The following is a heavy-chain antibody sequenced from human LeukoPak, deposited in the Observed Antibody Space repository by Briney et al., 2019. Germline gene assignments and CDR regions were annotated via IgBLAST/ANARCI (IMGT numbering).Heavy chain of an antibody. CDR1: GFTFSSYS. J-gene: IGHJ4*02. Sequence: GGSLRLSCAASGFTFSSYSMNWVRQAPGKGLEWVSSISSSSSYIYYADSVKGRFTISRDNAKNSLYLQMKNLRAEDTVVDYFVNVAFHIRGLFDYWGQGTLVTVPS. V-gene: IGHV3-21*01. D-gene: IGHD2-21*01. CDR2: ISSSSSYI. CDR3: VNVAFHIRGLFDY.